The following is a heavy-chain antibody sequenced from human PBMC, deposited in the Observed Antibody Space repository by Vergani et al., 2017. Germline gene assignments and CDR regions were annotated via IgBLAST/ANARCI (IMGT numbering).Heavy chain of an antibody. V-gene: IGHV3-23*01. D-gene: IGHD4-17*01. CDR1: GFTFSSYA. CDR3: AKSAATVTTFDNXFDY. Sequence: EVQLLESGGGLVQPGGSLRLSCAASGFTFSSYAMSWVRQAPGKGLEWVSAISGSGGSTYYADSVKGRFTISRDNSKNTLYLEMNSLRAEDTAVYYCAKSAATVTTFDNXFDYWGQGTLVTVSS. J-gene: IGHJ4*02. CDR2: ISGSGGST.